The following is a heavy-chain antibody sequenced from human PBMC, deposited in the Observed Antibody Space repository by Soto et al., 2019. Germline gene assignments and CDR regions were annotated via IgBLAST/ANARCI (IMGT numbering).Heavy chain of an antibody. CDR3: TTAYSGVIRSYGAGYGMDV. Sequence: GSLRLSCAASGFTFSNAWMSWVRQAPGKXLEWVGRIKSKTDGGTTDYAAPVKGRFTISRDDSKNTLYLQMNGLKTEDTAVYYCTTAYSGVIRSYGAGYGMDVWGQGTTVTVSS. D-gene: IGHD3-16*02. CDR1: GFTFSNAW. CDR2: IKSKTDGGTT. V-gene: IGHV3-15*01. J-gene: IGHJ6*02.